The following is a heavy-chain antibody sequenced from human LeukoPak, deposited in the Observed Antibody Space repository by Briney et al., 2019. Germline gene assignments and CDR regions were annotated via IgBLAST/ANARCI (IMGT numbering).Heavy chain of an antibody. CDR3: ARVDYYDRSGYFDY. CDR1: GYSFSNYW. V-gene: IGHV5-51*01. J-gene: IGHJ4*02. D-gene: IGHD3-22*01. Sequence: GESLKISCEGSGYSFSNYWLGWVRQMPGKGLEWMGIIYPGDSDTRYSPSFQGQVTISADKSISTAYLQWSSLKASDTAMYYYARVDYYDRSGYFDYWGQGTQVTVSS. CDR2: IYPGDSDT.